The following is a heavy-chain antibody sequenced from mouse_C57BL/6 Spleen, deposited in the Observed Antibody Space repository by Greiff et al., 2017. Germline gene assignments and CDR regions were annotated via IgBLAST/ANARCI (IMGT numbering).Heavy chain of an antibody. V-gene: IGHV1-80*01. CDR3: ARETTVGYFDV. CDR1: GYAFSSYW. CDR2: IYPGDGDT. J-gene: IGHJ1*03. Sequence: VKLVESGAELVKPGASVKISCKASGYAFSSYWMNWVKQRPGKGLEWIGQIYPGDGDTNYNGKFKGKATLTADKSSSTAYMQLSSLTSEDSAVYFCARETTVGYFDVWGTGTTVTVSS. D-gene: IGHD1-1*01.